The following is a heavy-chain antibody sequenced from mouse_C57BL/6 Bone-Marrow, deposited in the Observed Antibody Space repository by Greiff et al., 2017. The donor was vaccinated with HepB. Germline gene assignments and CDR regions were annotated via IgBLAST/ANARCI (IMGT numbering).Heavy chain of an antibody. V-gene: IGHV1-66*01. J-gene: IGHJ1*03. CDR1: GYSFTSYY. CDR3: ARSYYGNRYFDV. Sequence: VMLVESGPELVKPGASVKISCKASGYSFTSYYIHWVKQRPGQGLEWIGWIYPGSGNTKYNEKFKGKATLTADTSSSTAYMQLSSLTSEDSAVYYCARSYYGNRYFDVWGTGTTVTVSS. CDR2: IYPGSGNT. D-gene: IGHD2-1*01.